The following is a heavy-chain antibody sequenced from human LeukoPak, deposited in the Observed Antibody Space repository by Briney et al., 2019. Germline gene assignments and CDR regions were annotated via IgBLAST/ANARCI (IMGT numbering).Heavy chain of an antibody. D-gene: IGHD3-22*01. Sequence: PGRSLRLSCAASAFTFSNYIAAWVSQAPGKGLEWVATITGGAAATFYADSVKGRFTISRDNSNNTLFLQMNSLRAHDTALYFCARDHECSGYRASDYWGQGTLVTVSS. J-gene: IGHJ4*02. CDR1: AFTFSNYI. V-gene: IGHV3-23*01. CDR2: ITGGAAAT. CDR3: ARDHECSGYRASDY.